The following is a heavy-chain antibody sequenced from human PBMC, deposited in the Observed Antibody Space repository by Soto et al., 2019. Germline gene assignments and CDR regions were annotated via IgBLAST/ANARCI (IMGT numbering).Heavy chain of an antibody. CDR1: GFTFSTYA. D-gene: IGHD1-1*01. J-gene: IGHJ6*02. Sequence: EVQLLESGGGLVQPGGSLRLSCAASGFTFSTYAMNWVRQAPGNGLEWVSAISGSGGSIRYADSVKGRFTISRDNSKNTLYLQMNSLRDEDTAVYHCVKGYWKGDVWGQGTTVTVSS. CDR2: ISGSGGSI. CDR3: VKGYWKGDV. V-gene: IGHV3-23*01.